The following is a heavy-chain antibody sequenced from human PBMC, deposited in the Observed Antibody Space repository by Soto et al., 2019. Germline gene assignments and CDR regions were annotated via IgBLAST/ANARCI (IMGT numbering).Heavy chain of an antibody. Sequence: SVKVSCKASGFNFISAAVQWVRQARGQRLEWIGWIVVGSGNTNYAQKFQERVTITRDMSTSTVYRELSSLRSEDTAVYYCAADSGSSGYYYYWGQGTLVTVSS. CDR1: GFNFISAA. CDR2: IVVGSGNT. J-gene: IGHJ4*02. D-gene: IGHD3-22*01. V-gene: IGHV1-58*01. CDR3: AADSGSSGYYYY.